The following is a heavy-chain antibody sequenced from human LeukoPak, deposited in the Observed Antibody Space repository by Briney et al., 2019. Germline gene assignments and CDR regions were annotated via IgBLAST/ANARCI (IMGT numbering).Heavy chain of an antibody. CDR3: ARETSLMGATVGSAFGI. CDR1: GGSISSYY. V-gene: IGHV4-59*01. CDR2: IYYSGST. J-gene: IGHJ3*02. D-gene: IGHD1-26*01. Sequence: PSETLSLTCTVSGGSISSYYWSWIRQPPGKGLEWIGYIYYSGSTNYNPSLKSRVTISVDTSKNQFSLKLSSVTAADTAVYYCARETSLMGATVGSAFGIWGQGTMVTVSS.